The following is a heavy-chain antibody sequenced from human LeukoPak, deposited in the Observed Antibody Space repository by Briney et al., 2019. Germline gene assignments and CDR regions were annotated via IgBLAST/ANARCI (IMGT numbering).Heavy chain of an antibody. V-gene: IGHV1-24*01. CDR1: GYTLTDFS. CDR3: ATLDSYYDNSGRPLVPD. Sequence: ASVKVSCNISGYTLTDFSMHWVRQAPGKGLEWMGGFNREDDEAIYAPHFQGRVTVTEDTSTDTANMELSSLRSEDTAVYYCATLDSYYDNSGRPLVPDWGQGTLVTVSS. D-gene: IGHD3-22*01. J-gene: IGHJ4*02. CDR2: FNREDDEA.